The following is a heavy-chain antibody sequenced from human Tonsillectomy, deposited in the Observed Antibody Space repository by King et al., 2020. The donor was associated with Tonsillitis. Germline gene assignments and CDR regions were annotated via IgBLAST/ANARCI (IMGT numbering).Heavy chain of an antibody. Sequence: VQLVESGGGLVQPGGALRLSWSASGFTFSSYWMHLVRLAPGKGLVWVSRLHSDGSSTRYAEAAKGRFTISRDNAKNTLYLQMNSLRAEDTAVYYCARDRFTMVRGVIIGKWFDPWGQGTLVTVSS. D-gene: IGHD3-10*01. CDR1: GFTFSSYW. V-gene: IGHV3-74*01. CDR3: ARDRFTMVRGVIIGKWFDP. CDR2: LHSDGSST. J-gene: IGHJ5*02.